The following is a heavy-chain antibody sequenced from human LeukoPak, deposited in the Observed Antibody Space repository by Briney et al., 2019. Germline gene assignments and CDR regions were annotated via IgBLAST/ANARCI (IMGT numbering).Heavy chain of an antibody. J-gene: IGHJ6*02. CDR3: ARVQAIAAAGYGPHYYYYGMDV. D-gene: IGHD6-13*01. CDR1: GFTVSSNY. V-gene: IGHV3-53*01. Sequence: GGSLRLSCAASGFTVSSNYMSWVRQAPGKGLEWVSVIYSGGSKYYADSVKGRFTISRDNSKNTLYLQMNSLRAEDTAVYYCARVQAIAAAGYGPHYYYYGMDVWGQGTTVTVSS. CDR2: IYSGGSK.